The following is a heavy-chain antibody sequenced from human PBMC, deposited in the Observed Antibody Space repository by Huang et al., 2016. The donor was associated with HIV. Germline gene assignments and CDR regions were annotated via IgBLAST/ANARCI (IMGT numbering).Heavy chain of an antibody. D-gene: IGHD1-1*01. CDR2: IYTYVST. CDR3: ARGEYHNWLVVDDY. CDR1: GASISSGTYY. Sequence: QVQLQESGPGLVKPSQTLSLTCTVSGASISSGTYYWSWIRQPAGKGLEGIGHIYTYVSTNYNPSLKSRVTISVDTSKNQFSLKLSAVTAADTAVYYCARGEYHNWLVVDDYWGQGTRVTVSS. J-gene: IGHJ4*02. V-gene: IGHV4-61*09.